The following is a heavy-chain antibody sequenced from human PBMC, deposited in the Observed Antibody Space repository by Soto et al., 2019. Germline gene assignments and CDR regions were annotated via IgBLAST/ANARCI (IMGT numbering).Heavy chain of an antibody. J-gene: IGHJ5*02. D-gene: IGHD4-4*01. CDR2: FDPEDGET. V-gene: IGHV1-24*01. CDR1: GYTLTELS. Sequence: ASVKVSGKVSGYTLTELSMHWVRQAPGKGLEWMGGFDPEDGETIYAQKFQGRVAMTEDTSTDTAYMELGSLRYEDTAGYYCARDSPVTDWFDPSGRGTLVTVYS. CDR3: ARDSPVTDWFDP.